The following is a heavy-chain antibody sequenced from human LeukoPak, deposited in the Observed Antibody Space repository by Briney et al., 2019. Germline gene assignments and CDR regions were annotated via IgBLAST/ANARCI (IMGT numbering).Heavy chain of an antibody. CDR3: ARQDGGSRYYFDY. CDR2: IYPGDSDT. V-gene: IGHV5-51*01. J-gene: IGHJ4*02. D-gene: IGHD3-16*01. CDR1: GYSFTYYW. Sequence: GESLKISCKCSGYSFTYYWIGWVRQLPGKGLEWMGVIYPGDSDTRYSPSFQGQVTISADKSISTAYLQWSSLKASDTAMYYCARQDGGSRYYFDYWGQGSLVTVSS.